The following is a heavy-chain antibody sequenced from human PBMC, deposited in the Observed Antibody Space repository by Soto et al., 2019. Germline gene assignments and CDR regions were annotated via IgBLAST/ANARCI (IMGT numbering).Heavy chain of an antibody. CDR3: AKDLRGVLLWFGESGFDY. V-gene: IGHV3-23*01. CDR1: GFTFSSYA. Sequence: GGSLRLSCAASGFTFSSYAMSWVRQAPGKGLEWVSAISGSGGSTYYADSVKGRFTISRDNSKNTLYLQMNSLRAEDTAVYYCAKDLRGVLLWFGESGFDYWGQGTLVTVSS. CDR2: ISGSGGST. D-gene: IGHD3-10*01. J-gene: IGHJ4*02.